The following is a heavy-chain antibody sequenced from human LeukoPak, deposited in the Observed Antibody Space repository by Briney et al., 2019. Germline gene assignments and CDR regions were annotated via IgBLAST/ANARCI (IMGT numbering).Heavy chain of an antibody. J-gene: IGHJ4*02. D-gene: IGHD3-10*01. CDR1: GGSISSYAYY. Sequence: SQTLSLTCTVSGGSISSYAYYWNWIRQHPGKGLEWIGYICSSGSTYFHPSLKSRVTISVDTSKNQFSLMLNSVTAADTAVYYCARGADGSGSLFDYWGQGTLVTVSS. V-gene: IGHV4-31*03. CDR2: ICSSGST. CDR3: ARGADGSGSLFDY.